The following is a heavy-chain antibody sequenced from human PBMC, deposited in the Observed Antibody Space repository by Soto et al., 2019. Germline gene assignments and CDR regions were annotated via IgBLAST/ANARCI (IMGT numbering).Heavy chain of an antibody. CDR3: AKDSVYYYASGSYYLAARYFDH. Sequence: SLRLSCAASGFTFSSYSMHWVRQAPGKGLEWVAVISYDGSNKYYADSVKGRFTISRDNSKNTLYLQTNSLRAEDTAVYYCAKDSVYYYASGSYYLAARYFDHWGQET. V-gene: IGHV3-30*18. D-gene: IGHD3-10*01. CDR1: GFTFSSYS. J-gene: IGHJ4*02. CDR2: ISYDGSNK.